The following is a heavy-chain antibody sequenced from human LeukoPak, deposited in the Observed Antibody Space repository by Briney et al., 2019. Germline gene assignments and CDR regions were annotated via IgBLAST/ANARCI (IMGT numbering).Heavy chain of an antibody. V-gene: IGHV3-15*01. CDR3: TSDWGVLADN. Sequence: GGSLRLSCAASGFTFNNAWMTWVRQAPGKGLEWVGRIRPYGGTADYADPVKGRFTISRDDSKNTLYLQMNSLKTEDTAVYYCTSDWGVLADNWGQGTLVTVSS. CDR1: GFTFNNAW. J-gene: IGHJ4*02. CDR2: IRPYGGTA. D-gene: IGHD3-16*01.